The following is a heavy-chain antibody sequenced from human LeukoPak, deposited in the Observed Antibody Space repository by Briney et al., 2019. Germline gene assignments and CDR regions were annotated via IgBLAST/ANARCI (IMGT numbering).Heavy chain of an antibody. CDR3: TTDASREWLRPLLYYFDY. CDR1: GFTFSNAW. CDR2: IKSKTDGGTT. V-gene: IGHV3-15*01. J-gene: IGHJ4*02. D-gene: IGHD5-12*01. Sequence: KPGGSLRLSCAASGFTFSNAWMSWVRQAPGKGLEWVGRIKSKTDGGTTDYAAPVKGRFTISRDDSKNTLYLQMNSLKTEDTAVYYCTTDASREWLRPLLYYFDYWGQGTLVTVSS.